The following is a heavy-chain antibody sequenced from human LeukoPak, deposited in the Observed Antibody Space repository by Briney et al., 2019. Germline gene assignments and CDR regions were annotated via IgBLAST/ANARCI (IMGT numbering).Heavy chain of an antibody. V-gene: IGHV3-23*01. CDR3: ARDQLAYSGYDTLFDY. J-gene: IGHJ4*02. Sequence: GGSLRLSCAASGFTFSSYVMNWVRQAPGKGLEWVSGISDSGGSTYYADSVKGRFTISRDNSKNTLYLQLNSLRPEDTAVYYCARDQLAYSGYDTLFDYWGQGTLVTVSS. D-gene: IGHD5-12*01. CDR1: GFTFSSYV. CDR2: ISDSGGST.